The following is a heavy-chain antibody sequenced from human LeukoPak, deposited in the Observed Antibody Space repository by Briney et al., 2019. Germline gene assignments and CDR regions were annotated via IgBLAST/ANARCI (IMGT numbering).Heavy chain of an antibody. Sequence: GRSLRLSCAASGFTFDDYAMHWVRQAPGKGLEWVSGISWNSGSIGYADSVKGRFTISRDNAKTSLYLQMNSLRAEDTAVYYCVGDLSGVTGYTYGRGIDYWGQGTLVTVSS. CDR2: ISWNSGSI. D-gene: IGHD5-18*01. J-gene: IGHJ4*02. CDR3: VGDLSGVTGYTYGRGIDY. CDR1: GFTFDDYA. V-gene: IGHV3-9*01.